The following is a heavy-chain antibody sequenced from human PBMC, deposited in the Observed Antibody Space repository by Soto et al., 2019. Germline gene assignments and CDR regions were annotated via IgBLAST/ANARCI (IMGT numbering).Heavy chain of an antibody. V-gene: IGHV3-53*01. CDR1: GFTVSSNY. CDR2: IYSGGST. Sequence: GGSLRLSCAASGFTVSSNYMSWVRQAPGKGLEWVSVIYSGGSTYYADSVKGRFTISRDNSKNTLYLQMNSLRAEDTAVYYCARETTVNTLDYYYGMDVWGQGTTVTVSS. D-gene: IGHD4-17*01. J-gene: IGHJ6*02. CDR3: ARETTVNTLDYYYGMDV.